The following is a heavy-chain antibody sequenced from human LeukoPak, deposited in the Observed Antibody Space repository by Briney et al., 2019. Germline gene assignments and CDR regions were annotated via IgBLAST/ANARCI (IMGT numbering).Heavy chain of an antibody. CDR3: ATDVTGSEDR. Sequence: GESLRPSCVVSGFPFGNFWMHWVRQVPGKGLVWVARMDTDGRTTDYADSVKGRFTISRDNARNTLYLQMRSLRADDTALYYCATDVTGSEDRWGQGTLVTVSS. V-gene: IGHV3-74*01. CDR1: GFPFGNFW. CDR2: MDTDGRTT. J-gene: IGHJ5*02. D-gene: IGHD6-25*01.